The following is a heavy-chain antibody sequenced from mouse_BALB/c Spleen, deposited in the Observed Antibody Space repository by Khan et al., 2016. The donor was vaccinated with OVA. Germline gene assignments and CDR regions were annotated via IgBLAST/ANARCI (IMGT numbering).Heavy chain of an antibody. Sequence: VKLEVSGPGLVAPSQSLSITCTVSGFSLTGYGINWVRQPPGKGLEWLGMIWGDGSTDYNSALNSRLSTIKDNSKSQLCLKMNKLQTDDTARYYCARKLRLGGFAYWGQGTLVTVSA. CDR2: IWGDGST. J-gene: IGHJ3*01. V-gene: IGHV2-6-7*01. CDR3: ARKLRLGGFAY. D-gene: IGHD1-2*01. CDR1: GFSLTGYG.